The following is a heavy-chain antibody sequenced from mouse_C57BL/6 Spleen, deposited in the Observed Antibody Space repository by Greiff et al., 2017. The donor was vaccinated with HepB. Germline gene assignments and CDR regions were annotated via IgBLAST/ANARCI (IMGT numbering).Heavy chain of an antibody. CDR1: GFTFSDYY. CDR2: ISNGGGST. J-gene: IGHJ3*01. Sequence: DVMLVESGGGLVQPGGSLKLSCAASGFTFSDYYMYWVRQTPEKRLEWVAYISNGGGSTYYPDTVKGRFTISRDNAKNTLYLQMSRLKSEDTAMYYCARPYYYGSSYPFAYWGQGTLVTVSA. CDR3: ARPYYYGSSYPFAY. V-gene: IGHV5-12*01. D-gene: IGHD1-1*01.